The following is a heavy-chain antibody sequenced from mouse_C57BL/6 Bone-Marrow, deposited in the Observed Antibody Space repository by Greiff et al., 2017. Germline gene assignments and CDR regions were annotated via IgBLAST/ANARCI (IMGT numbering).Heavy chain of an antibody. CDR2: INPNNGGT. CDR1: GYTFTDYN. Sequence: EVQLQQSGPELVKPGASVKMSCKASGYTFTDYNMHWVKQSHGKSLEWIGYINPNNGGTSYNQKFKGKATLTVNKSSSTAYMELRSLTSEDSAVYYCARGRGLRRNNYAMDYWGQGTSVTVSS. V-gene: IGHV1-22*01. D-gene: IGHD2-4*01. J-gene: IGHJ4*01. CDR3: ARGRGLRRNNYAMDY.